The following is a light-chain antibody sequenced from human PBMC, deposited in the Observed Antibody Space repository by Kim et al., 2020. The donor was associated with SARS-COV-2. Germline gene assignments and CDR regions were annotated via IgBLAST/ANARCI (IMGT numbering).Light chain of an antibody. CDR2: QDN. CDR1: NLENKY. Sequence: SYELTQPPSVSVSPGQTASITFSGYNLENKYASWYQHKPGQPPVVVIYQDNKRRSGIPERFSASNSGNTATLTISGTQAMDEADYYCQAWDSGSVVFGGGTQLTVL. J-gene: IGLJ2*01. V-gene: IGLV3-1*01. CDR3: QAWDSGSVV.